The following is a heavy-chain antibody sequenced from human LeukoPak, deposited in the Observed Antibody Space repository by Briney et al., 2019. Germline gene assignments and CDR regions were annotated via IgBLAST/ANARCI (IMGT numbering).Heavy chain of an antibody. Sequence: ASVNVSCKASGGTFSSYAISWVRQAPGQGLEWMGRIIPIFGTANYAQKFQGRVTITADKSTSTAYMELSSLRSEDTAVYYCARAQTTMAYYYYYYMDVWGKRTTVTVSS. J-gene: IGHJ6*03. CDR3: ARAQTTMAYYYYYYMDV. CDR1: GGTFSSYA. D-gene: IGHD5-18*01. V-gene: IGHV1-69*06. CDR2: IIPIFGTA.